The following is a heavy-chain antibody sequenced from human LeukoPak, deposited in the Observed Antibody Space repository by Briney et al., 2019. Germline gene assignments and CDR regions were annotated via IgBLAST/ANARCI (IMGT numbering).Heavy chain of an antibody. V-gene: IGHV3-49*04. CDR1: GFTFGDYA. CDR2: IRSEAYGGTT. J-gene: IGHJ5*02. CDR3: TRHDILTGYSPNWFDP. D-gene: IGHD3-9*01. Sequence: GGSLRLSCTASGFTFGDYAMSWVRQAPGKGLEWVGFIRSEAYGGTTEYAASVKGRFTISRDDSKSIAYLQMNSLKTEDTAVYYCTRHDILTGYSPNWFDPWGQGTLVTVSS.